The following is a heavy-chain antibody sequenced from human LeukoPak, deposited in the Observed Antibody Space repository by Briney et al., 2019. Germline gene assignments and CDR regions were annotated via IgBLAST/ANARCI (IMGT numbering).Heavy chain of an antibody. J-gene: IGHJ4*02. CDR3: ARDRGAATGTVSLDY. CDR2: ISYDGSNK. CDR1: GFTFSSYA. Sequence: GGSLRLSCAASGFTFSSYAMHWVRQAPGKGLEWVAFISYDGSNKYYAESVKGRFTISRDNSKKTMYLQMSSLRAEDTAVYYCARDRGAATGTVSLDYWGQGTLVTVSS. D-gene: IGHD1-1*01. V-gene: IGHV3-30-3*01.